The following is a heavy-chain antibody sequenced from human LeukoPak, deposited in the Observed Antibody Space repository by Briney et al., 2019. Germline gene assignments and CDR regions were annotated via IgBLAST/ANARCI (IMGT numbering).Heavy chain of an antibody. Sequence: GASVKVSCKASGGTFSSYAVSWVRQAPGQGLEWMGGIIPIFGTANYAQKFQGRVTITADESTSTAYMELSSLRSEDTAVYYCARDPYSGYDLANWFDPWGQGTLVTVSS. CDR3: ARDPYSGYDLANWFDP. D-gene: IGHD5-12*01. CDR2: IIPIFGTA. J-gene: IGHJ5*02. V-gene: IGHV1-69*01. CDR1: GGTFSSYA.